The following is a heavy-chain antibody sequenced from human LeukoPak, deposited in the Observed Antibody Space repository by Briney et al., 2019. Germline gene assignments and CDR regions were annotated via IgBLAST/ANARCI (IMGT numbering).Heavy chain of an antibody. CDR1: GFTFGDYT. CDR3: TAVGWQSARGESYY. J-gene: IGHJ4*02. D-gene: IGHD3-16*01. Sequence: GGSLRLSCTASGFTFGDYTVNWVRQAPGKGPEWVSFMRSKAYGGTTQYATSVKGRFTISRDDSKNIAYLQMNSLNTEDTAVYYCTAVGWQSARGESYYWGQGTLVTVSS. V-gene: IGHV3-49*04. CDR2: MRSKAYGGTT.